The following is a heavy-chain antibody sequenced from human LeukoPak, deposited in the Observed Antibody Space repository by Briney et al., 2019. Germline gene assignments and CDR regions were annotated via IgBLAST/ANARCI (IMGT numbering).Heavy chain of an antibody. CDR3: ARDRDGDYESYYYGMDV. CDR1: GFTFSSYT. J-gene: IGHJ6*02. Sequence: GGSLRLSCAASGFTFSSYTMNWVRQAPGKGLEWVSSISRSNSYIYYADSVKGRFTISRDNAKNSLYLRMNSLRVEDTAVYYCARDRDGDYESYYYGMDVWGQGTTVTVSS. D-gene: IGHD4-17*01. V-gene: IGHV3-21*06. CDR2: ISRSNSYI.